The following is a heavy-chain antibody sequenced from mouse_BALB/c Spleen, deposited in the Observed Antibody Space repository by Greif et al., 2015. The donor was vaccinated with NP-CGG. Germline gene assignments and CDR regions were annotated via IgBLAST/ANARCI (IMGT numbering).Heavy chain of an antibody. V-gene: IGHV1-84*02. CDR1: GYTFTDYY. CDR3: ARRTGTEAMDY. CDR2: IYPGSGNT. Sequence: VQLQESGPELVKPGASVKISCKASGYTFTDYYINWMKQKPGQGLEWIGWIYPGSGNTKYNEKFKGKATLTVDTSSSTAYMQLSSLTSEDTAVYFCARRTGTEAMDYWGQGTSVTVSS. D-gene: IGHD4-1*01. J-gene: IGHJ4*01.